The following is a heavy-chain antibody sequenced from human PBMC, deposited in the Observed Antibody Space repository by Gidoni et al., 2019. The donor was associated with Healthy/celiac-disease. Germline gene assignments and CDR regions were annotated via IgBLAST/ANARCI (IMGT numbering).Heavy chain of an antibody. Sequence: QVQLQESGPGLVKPSETLSLTCTVSGGSISSYYWSWIRQPPGKGLEWIGYIYYSGSTNYNPSLKSRVTISVDTSKNQFSLKLSSVTAADTAVYYCARETTDTVTTWFDPWGQGTLVTVSS. CDR2: IYYSGST. D-gene: IGHD4-4*01. CDR3: ARETTDTVTTWFDP. CDR1: GGSISSYY. V-gene: IGHV4-59*01. J-gene: IGHJ5*02.